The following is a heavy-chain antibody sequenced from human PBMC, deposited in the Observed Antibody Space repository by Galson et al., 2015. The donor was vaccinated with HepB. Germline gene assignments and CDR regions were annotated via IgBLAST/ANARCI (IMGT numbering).Heavy chain of an antibody. CDR2: ISTYNGNT. CDR1: GYTLSSYG. D-gene: IGHD3-22*01. CDR3: ARHYYDSRGYYPLYFDY. Sequence: SVKVSCKASGYTLSSYGISWVRQAPGQGLEWMGWISTYNGNTTYAQNLQGRVTMTTDTSPSTVDMELRSLRSDDTAVYFCARHYYDSRGYYPLYFDYWGQGTLVTVSS. V-gene: IGHV1-18*01. J-gene: IGHJ4*02.